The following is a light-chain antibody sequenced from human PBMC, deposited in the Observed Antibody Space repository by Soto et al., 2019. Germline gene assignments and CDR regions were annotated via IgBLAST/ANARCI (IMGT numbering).Light chain of an antibody. CDR3: QQYGSSPPYT. V-gene: IGKV3-20*01. J-gene: IGKJ2*01. Sequence: EVVLTQSPGTLSLSPGERATLSCRASQSVSNNYLAWYQQKPGQSPKLLIFGSSDRATGIPDRFSGSGSGTDSTLTISSLEPEDFAVYYCQQYGSSPPYTFGQGTKLEI. CDR1: QSVSNNY. CDR2: GSS.